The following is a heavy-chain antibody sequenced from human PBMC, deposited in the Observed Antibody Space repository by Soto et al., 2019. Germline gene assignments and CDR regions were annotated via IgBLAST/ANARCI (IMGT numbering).Heavy chain of an antibody. Sequence: GSGPTLVNPTQTLTLTCTFSGFSLSTSGMRVSWIRQPPGKALEWLARIGWDDDKFYNTSLKTRLTISKDSSKDQVVLTMTNMDPVDTATYYCARMFHCSGGTCPFDYWGQGALVTVSS. CDR3: ARMFHCSGGTCPFDY. D-gene: IGHD2-15*01. CDR1: GFSLSTSGMR. J-gene: IGHJ4*02. CDR2: IGWDDDK. V-gene: IGHV2-70*04.